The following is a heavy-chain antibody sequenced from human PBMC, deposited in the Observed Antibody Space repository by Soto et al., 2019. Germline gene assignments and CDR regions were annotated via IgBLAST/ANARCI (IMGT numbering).Heavy chain of an antibody. D-gene: IGHD2-2*01. CDR3: AKNKRYCTSNTCPPYYGMDV. V-gene: IGHV3-30-3*01. Sequence: GGSLSLSCAASGFTFSSYAMHWVRQAPGKGLEWVAVISYDGSSKYYADSVKGRLTISRDNSNNMLYLQMHGLRGDDTAVYYCAKNKRYCTSNTCPPYYGMDVWGQGTTVTAP. CDR1: GFTFSSYA. CDR2: ISYDGSSK. J-gene: IGHJ6*02.